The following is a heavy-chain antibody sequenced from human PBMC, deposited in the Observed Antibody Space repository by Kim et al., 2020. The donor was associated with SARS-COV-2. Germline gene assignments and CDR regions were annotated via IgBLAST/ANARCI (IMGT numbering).Heavy chain of an antibody. V-gene: IGHV3-48*03. CDR3: ARWTYSYGYLFDY. D-gene: IGHD5-18*01. J-gene: IGHJ4*02. Sequence: YTKSVKGRFTISRDNAKNSLYLQMNSLRAEDTAVYYCARWTYSYGYLFDYWGQGTLVTVSS.